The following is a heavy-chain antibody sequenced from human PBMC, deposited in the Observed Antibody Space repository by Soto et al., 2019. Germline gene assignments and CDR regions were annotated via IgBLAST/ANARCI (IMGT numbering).Heavy chain of an antibody. CDR2: VFYTGRT. D-gene: IGHD3-10*01. CDR1: GGSLINYY. Sequence: ETLSLTCTVSGGSLINYYWTWIRQPPGKGLEWIGNVFYTGRTEYNPSLASRVAMSVDTSRNQFSLRLPAVTAADTAVYYCARGDDFGGLKHDWFDSWGPGTLVTVSS. V-gene: IGHV4-59*01. CDR3: ARGDDFGGLKHDWFDS. J-gene: IGHJ5*01.